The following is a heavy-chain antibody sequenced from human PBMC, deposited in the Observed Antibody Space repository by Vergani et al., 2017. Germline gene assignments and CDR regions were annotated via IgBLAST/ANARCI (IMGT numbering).Heavy chain of an antibody. V-gene: IGHV3-23*01. CDR3: ARVSSSIVGAPLEDY. CDR1: GFTFSSYA. D-gene: IGHD1-26*01. J-gene: IGHJ4*02. Sequence: EVQLLESGGGLVQPGGSLRLSCAASGFTFSSYAMSWVRQAPGKGLEWVSAISGSGGSTYYADSVKGRFTISRDNAKNSLYLQMNSLRAEDTAVYYCARVSSSIVGAPLEDYWGQGTLVTVSS. CDR2: ISGSGGST.